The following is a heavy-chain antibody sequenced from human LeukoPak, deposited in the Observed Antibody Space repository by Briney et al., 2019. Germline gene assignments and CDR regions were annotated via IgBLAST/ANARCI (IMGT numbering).Heavy chain of an antibody. CDR2: INGHSGGT. Sequence: ASVKVSCKASGYSFTDHYLHWVRQAPGQGLEWMGCINGHSGGTNYAQKFQGWLTMTRDTSISTAYMELSRLRSDDTAVYYCARMLLEDYDFWSGSGWFDPWGQGTLVTVSS. D-gene: IGHD3-3*01. J-gene: IGHJ5*02. V-gene: IGHV1-2*04. CDR3: ARMLLEDYDFWSGSGWFDP. CDR1: GYSFTDHY.